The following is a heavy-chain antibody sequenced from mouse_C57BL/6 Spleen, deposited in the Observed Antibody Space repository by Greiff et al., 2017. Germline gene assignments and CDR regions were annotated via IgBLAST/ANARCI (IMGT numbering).Heavy chain of an antibody. J-gene: IGHJ4*01. CDR2: ISYDGSN. CDR1: GYSITSGYY. D-gene: IGHD1-1*01. CDR3: AREPKLLLQGGYAMDD. Sequence: EVQRVESGPGLVKPSQSLSLTCSVTGYSITSGYYWNWIRQFPGNKLEWMGYISYDGSNNYNPSLKNRISITRNTSKNQFFLKLNSVTTEDTATYYCAREPKLLLQGGYAMDDWGQGTSVTVSS. V-gene: IGHV3-6*01.